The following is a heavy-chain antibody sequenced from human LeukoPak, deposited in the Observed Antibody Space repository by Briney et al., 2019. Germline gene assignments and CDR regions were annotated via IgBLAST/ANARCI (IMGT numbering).Heavy chain of an antibody. V-gene: IGHV4-34*01. CDR2: IYYSGST. CDR3: ARNYFFHYYDSSGDFDY. CDR1: SRSFNGYY. Sequence: SETLSRTCAVYSRSFNGYYWNWIRQPPGKGLEWIGSIYYSGSTYYNPSLKSRVTISVDTSKNQFSLKLSSVTAADTAVYYCARNYFFHYYDSSGDFDYWGQGTLVTVSS. D-gene: IGHD3-22*01. J-gene: IGHJ4*02.